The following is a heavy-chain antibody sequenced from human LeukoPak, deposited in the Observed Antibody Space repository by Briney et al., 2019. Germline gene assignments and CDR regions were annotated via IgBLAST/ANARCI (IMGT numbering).Heavy chain of an antibody. CDR2: INWNGGST. CDR3: ARDGWLHNMDV. Sequence: RPGGSLRLSRAASGFTFDDYGMSWVRQAPGKGLEWVSGINWNGGSTGYADSVKGRFTISGDNAKNSLYLQMNSLRAEDTALYYCARDGWLHNMDVWGKGTTVTVSS. CDR1: GFTFDDYG. V-gene: IGHV3-20*04. D-gene: IGHD5-24*01. J-gene: IGHJ6*03.